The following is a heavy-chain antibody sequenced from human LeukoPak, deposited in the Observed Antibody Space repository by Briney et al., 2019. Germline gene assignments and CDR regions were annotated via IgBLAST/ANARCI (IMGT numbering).Heavy chain of an antibody. CDR1: GYTFTSYD. V-gene: IGHV1-8*01. D-gene: IGHD3-3*01. J-gene: IGHJ5*02. CDR2: MNPNSGNT. CDR3: ARGRGTGITIFGVAPNWFDP. Sequence: ASVKVSCKASGYTFTSYDINWVRQATGQGLEWMGWMNPNSGNTGYAQKFQGRVTMTRNTFISTAYMELSSLRSEDTAVYYCARGRGTGITIFGVAPNWFDPWGQGTLVTVSS.